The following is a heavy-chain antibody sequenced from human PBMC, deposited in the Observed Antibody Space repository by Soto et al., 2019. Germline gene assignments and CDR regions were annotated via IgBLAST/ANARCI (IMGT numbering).Heavy chain of an antibody. Sequence: EVQLVESGGGLVKPGGSLRLSCAASGFTFTNAWMNWVRQAPGKGLEWVGRIKSKTDGGTTDYAAPVKGRFTISRDDSKNTLYLQMNSLKTEVTAVYYCTTDRWVFWCAYYARNDYWGQGNLVTVSS. J-gene: IGHJ4*02. D-gene: IGHD3-3*01. CDR2: IKSKTDGGTT. CDR1: GFTFTNAW. V-gene: IGHV3-15*07. CDR3: TTDRWVFWCAYYARNDY.